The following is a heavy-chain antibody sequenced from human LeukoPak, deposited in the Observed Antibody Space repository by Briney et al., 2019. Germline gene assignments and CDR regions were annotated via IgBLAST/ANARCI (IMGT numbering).Heavy chain of an antibody. D-gene: IGHD6-19*01. CDR2: IYTSGST. Sequence: SQTLSLTCTVSGGSISSGSYYWSWIRQPAGKGLEWIGRIYTSGSTNYNPSLKSRVTISVDTSKNQFSLKLSSVTAADTAVYYCCGSGWFAGPFGYWGQGALVTVSS. CDR3: CGSGWFAGPFGY. V-gene: IGHV4-61*02. J-gene: IGHJ4*02. CDR1: GGSISSGSYY.